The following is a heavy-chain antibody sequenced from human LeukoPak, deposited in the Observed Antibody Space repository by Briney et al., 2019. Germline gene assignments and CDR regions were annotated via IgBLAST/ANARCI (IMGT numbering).Heavy chain of an antibody. V-gene: IGHV1-69*13. D-gene: IGHD1-26*01. CDR3: ARDRVGATNWFDP. CDR2: IIPIFGTA. CDR1: GGTFSSYA. Sequence: SVKVSCKASGGTFSSYAISWVRQAPGQGLEWMGGIIPIFGTANYAQKFQGRVTITADESTSTAYMELSSLRSEDTAVYYCARDRVGATNWFDPWGQGTLVTVSS. J-gene: IGHJ5*02.